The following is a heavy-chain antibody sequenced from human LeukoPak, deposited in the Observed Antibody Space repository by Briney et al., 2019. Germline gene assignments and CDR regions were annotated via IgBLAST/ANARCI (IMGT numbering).Heavy chain of an antibody. D-gene: IGHD1-26*01. CDR3: GKGESDFDY. V-gene: IGHV4-4*07. J-gene: IGHJ4*02. CDR2: IYTSGST. Sequence: RTSETLSLTCTVSGGSISSYYWSWIRQPAGKGLEWIGRIYTSGSTNYNPSLKSRVTMSVDTSKNQFSLNLSSVTAADTAVYYCGKGESDFDYWGQGTLVTVSS. CDR1: GGSISSYY.